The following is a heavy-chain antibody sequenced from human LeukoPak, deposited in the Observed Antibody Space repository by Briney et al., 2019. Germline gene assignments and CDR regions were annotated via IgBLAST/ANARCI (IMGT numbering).Heavy chain of an antibody. Sequence: EAGGSLRLSCAASGFTFSSYAMSWVRQAPGKGLEWDSAISGSGGSTYYADSVKGRFTISRDNSKNTLYLQMNSLRVEDTAVYYCAKEGDYCSSSGCHKRGIDYWGQGTLVTVSS. CDR2: ISGSGGST. CDR1: GFTFSSYA. J-gene: IGHJ4*02. D-gene: IGHD2-2*01. V-gene: IGHV3-23*01. CDR3: AKEGDYCSSSGCHKRGIDY.